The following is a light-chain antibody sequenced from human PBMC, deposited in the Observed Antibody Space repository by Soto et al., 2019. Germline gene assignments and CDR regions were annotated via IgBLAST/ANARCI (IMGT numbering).Light chain of an antibody. J-gene: IGKJ2*01. Sequence: EIVLTQSPATLSLSPGERATLSCRASQSISSYLAWYQQKPGQAPRLLIYDASNRATGIPARFSGSGSGTAFTLTISSLEPEDFAVYYCQQRGNRPYTFGRGTELQI. CDR2: DAS. CDR1: QSISSY. V-gene: IGKV3-11*01. CDR3: QQRGNRPYT.